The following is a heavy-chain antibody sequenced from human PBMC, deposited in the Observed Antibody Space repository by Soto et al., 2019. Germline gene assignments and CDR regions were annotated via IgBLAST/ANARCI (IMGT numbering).Heavy chain of an antibody. V-gene: IGHV4-39*01. Sequence: SETLSLTCTVSGGSISSSSYYWGWIRQPPGKGLEWIGSIYYSGSTYYNPSLKSRVTISVDTSKNQFSLKLSSVTAADTAVYYCARPYSSSWNWFDPWGQGTLVTVSS. CDR1: GGSISSSSYY. D-gene: IGHD6-13*01. CDR2: IYYSGST. CDR3: ARPYSSSWNWFDP. J-gene: IGHJ5*02.